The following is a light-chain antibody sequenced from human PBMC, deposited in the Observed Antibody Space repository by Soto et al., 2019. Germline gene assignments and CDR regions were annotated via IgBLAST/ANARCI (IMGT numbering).Light chain of an antibody. CDR1: SSNIGAGYD. CDR3: QSYDSSLSAWV. V-gene: IGLV1-40*01. CDR2: GNT. Sequence: QSVLTQPPSVSGAPGQRVTISCTASSSNIGAGYDVHWYQQLPGTAPKLLIYGNTNRPSGVPDRFSGSKSGTSASLAITGLQAEDEAEYCCQSYDSSLSAWVFGGGTKLTVL. J-gene: IGLJ3*02.